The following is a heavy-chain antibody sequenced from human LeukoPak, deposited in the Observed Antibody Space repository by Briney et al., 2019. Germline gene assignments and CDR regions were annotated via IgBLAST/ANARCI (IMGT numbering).Heavy chain of an antibody. D-gene: IGHD3-10*01. J-gene: IGHJ6*03. CDR1: GFTVSSYW. CDR3: ARDHGSMVRGVIGRSSDYSYYYYMDV. V-gene: IGHV3-7*01. CDR2: IKQDGSEK. Sequence: GGSLRLSCAASGFTVSSYWMSRVRRAPGKGLGWVANIKQDGSEKYYVDSVKGRFTISRDNAKNSLYLQMNSLRAEDTAVYYCARDHGSMVRGVIGRSSDYSYYYYMDVWGKGTTVTVSS.